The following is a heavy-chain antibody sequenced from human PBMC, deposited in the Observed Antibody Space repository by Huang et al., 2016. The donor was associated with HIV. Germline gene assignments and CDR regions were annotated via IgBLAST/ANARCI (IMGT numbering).Heavy chain of an antibody. V-gene: IGHV3-7*01. CDR1: GFTFSSYW. Sequence: EVQLVESGGGLVQPGGSLRLSCAASGFTFSSYWMNWVRQAPGKGLEWVANIKQDGSEKYYVDAVKGRFTISRDNAKNSLYLQMNGLRTEDTAVYYCARGATSGFWGQGTLVTVSS. CDR2: IKQDGSEK. J-gene: IGHJ4*02. CDR3: ARGATSGF.